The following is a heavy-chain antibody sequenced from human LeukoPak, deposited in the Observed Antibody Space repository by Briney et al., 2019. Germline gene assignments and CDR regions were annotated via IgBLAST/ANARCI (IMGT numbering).Heavy chain of an antibody. CDR1: GFTFSSYS. D-gene: IGHD3-22*01. J-gene: IGHJ4*02. Sequence: GGSLRLSCAASGFTFSSYSMNWVRQAPGKGLEWVSSISSSSSYIYYADSVKGRFTISRDNAKNSLYLQMNSLRAEDTAVYYCARVNYYDSSGYYGLDYWGQGTLVTVSS. V-gene: IGHV3-21*01. CDR2: ISSSSSYI. CDR3: ARVNYYDSSGYYGLDY.